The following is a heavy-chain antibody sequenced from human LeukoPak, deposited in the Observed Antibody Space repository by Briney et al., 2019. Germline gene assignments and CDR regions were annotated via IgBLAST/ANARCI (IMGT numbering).Heavy chain of an antibody. CDR2: IIPIFGTA. CDR3: AKDLPLGYYDFWSGYYTPLYFDY. Sequence: SVKVSCKASGGTFSSYAISWVRQAPGQGLEWMGGIIPIFGTANYAQKFQGRVTITADESTSTAYMELSSLRSEDTAVYYCAKDLPLGYYDFWSGYYTPLYFDYWGQGTLVTVSS. D-gene: IGHD3-3*01. V-gene: IGHV1-69*13. CDR1: GGTFSSYA. J-gene: IGHJ4*02.